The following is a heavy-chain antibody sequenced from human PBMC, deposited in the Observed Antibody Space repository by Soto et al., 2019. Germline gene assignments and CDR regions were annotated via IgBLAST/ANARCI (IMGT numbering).Heavy chain of an antibody. CDR2: TYYRSKWYN. CDR1: GDSVSSNSAA. J-gene: IGHJ4*02. CDR3: ARDLEYSSSSMARAVVRIFDY. V-gene: IGHV6-1*01. D-gene: IGHD6-6*01. Sequence: SQTLSLTCAISGDSVSSNSAAWNWIRQSPSRGLEWLGRTYYRSKWYNDYAVSVKSRITINPDTSKNQFSLQLNSVTPEDTAVYYCARDLEYSSSSMARAVVRIFDYWGQGTLVTVSS.